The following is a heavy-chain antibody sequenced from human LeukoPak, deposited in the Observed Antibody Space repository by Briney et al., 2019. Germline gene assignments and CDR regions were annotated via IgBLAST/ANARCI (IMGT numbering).Heavy chain of an antibody. V-gene: IGHV3-21*01. CDR2: ISSRSSYI. CDR3: ARVGYGDYWGSGALDI. Sequence: GGSLRLSCAASGFTFSSYSMNWVRQAPGKGLEWVASISSRSSYIYYADSVKGRFTISRDNAENSLYLQMNSLRAEDTAVYYCARVGYGDYWGSGALDIWGQGTMVTVSS. CDR1: GFTFSSYS. J-gene: IGHJ3*02. D-gene: IGHD4-17*01.